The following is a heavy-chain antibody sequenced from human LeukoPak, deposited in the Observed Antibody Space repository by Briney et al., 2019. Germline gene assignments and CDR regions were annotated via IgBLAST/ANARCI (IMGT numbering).Heavy chain of an antibody. CDR1: GGSISSYY. Sequence: SETLSLTCTVSGGSISSYYWSWIRQPPGKGLEWIGYIYYSGSTNYNPSLKSRVTISVDTSKNQFDLTLSSVTAADTAVYYCARGIVVPAARFDPWGQGTLVTVSS. CDR3: ARGIVVPAARFDP. V-gene: IGHV4-59*01. J-gene: IGHJ5*02. CDR2: IYYSGST. D-gene: IGHD2-2*01.